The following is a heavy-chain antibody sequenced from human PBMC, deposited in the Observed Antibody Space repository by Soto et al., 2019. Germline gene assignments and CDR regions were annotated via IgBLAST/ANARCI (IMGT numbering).Heavy chain of an antibody. D-gene: IGHD3-16*01. V-gene: IGHV3-30*18. J-gene: IGHJ4*02. Sequence: GGSLRLSCGASGFTFSSYGMHGVRQAPGKGLEWVAVISYGGSNKYYADSVKGRFTISRDNSKNTLYLQLTSLRGHDPAVYYGAKMIHGPPDYWGQGTPVNAAS. CDR2: ISYGGSNK. CDR3: AKMIHGPPDY. CDR1: GFTFSSYG.